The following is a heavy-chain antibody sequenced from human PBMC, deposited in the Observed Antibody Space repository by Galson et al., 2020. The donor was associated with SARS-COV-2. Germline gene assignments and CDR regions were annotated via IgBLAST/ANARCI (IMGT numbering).Heavy chain of an antibody. J-gene: IGHJ4*02. CDR3: ARESVGTFLDD. V-gene: IGHV3-74*01. D-gene: IGHD1-26*01. CDR2: INIDGSRT. Sequence: GGSLRLSCAASEFSFSSHWMHWVRQGPGKGLEWVSRINIDGSRTTYADSVKGRFAISRDNAKNTLYLQMNSLRAEDTAVYYCARESVGTFLDDWGQGTLVTVSS. CDR1: EFSFSSHW.